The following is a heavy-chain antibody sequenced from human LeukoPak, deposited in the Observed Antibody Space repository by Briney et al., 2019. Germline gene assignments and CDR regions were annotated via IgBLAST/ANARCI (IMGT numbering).Heavy chain of an antibody. CDR2: IYRTGKT. D-gene: IGHD1-26*01. J-gene: IGHJ4*02. Sequence: SETLSLTCAVSTYSITSDYHWAWTRQSPGKGLEWIGSIYRTGKTYYNPAHKTRVTISVDTSKNQFSLRLSSVTASDTAVYFCARHVSGNVWFFDDWGQGTLVTVSS. CDR3: ARHVSGNVWFFDD. V-gene: IGHV4-38-2*01. CDR1: TYSITSDYH.